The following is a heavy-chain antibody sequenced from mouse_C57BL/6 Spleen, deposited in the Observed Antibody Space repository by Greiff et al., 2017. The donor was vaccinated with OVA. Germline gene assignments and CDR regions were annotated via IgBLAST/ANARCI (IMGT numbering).Heavy chain of an antibody. CDR2: INPNNGGT. D-gene: IGHD2-3*01. J-gene: IGHJ4*01. V-gene: IGHV1-26*01. CDR3: ARWGYYKGRAMDY. CDR1: GYTFTDYY. Sequence: VQLQQSGPELVKPGASVKISCKASGYTFTDYYMNWVKQSHGKSLEWIGDINPNNGGTSYNQKFKGKATLTVDKSSSTAYMELRSLTSEDSAVYYCARWGYYKGRAMDYWGQGTSVTVSS.